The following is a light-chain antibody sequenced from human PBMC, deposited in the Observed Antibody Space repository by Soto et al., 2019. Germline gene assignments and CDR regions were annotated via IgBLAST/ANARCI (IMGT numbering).Light chain of an antibody. J-gene: IGLJ3*02. CDR3: CSYAGSYTLGV. CDR2: DVS. V-gene: IGLV2-11*01. Sequence: QSALTQPRSVSGSPGQSVTLSCTGASSDVGTYNYVSWYQQHPGKAPKLMIYDVSKRPSGVPDRFSGSKSGNTASLTISGLQAEDEADYYCCSYAGSYTLGVFGGG. CDR1: SSDVGTYNY.